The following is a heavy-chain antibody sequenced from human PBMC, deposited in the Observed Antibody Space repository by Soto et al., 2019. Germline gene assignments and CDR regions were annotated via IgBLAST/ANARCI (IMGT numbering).Heavy chain of an antibody. Sequence: GGSLRLSCAASGFTFSTYDMSWVRQAPGKGLEWVSSISGSGGTTYHAASVKGRFTIPRDNSKNTLYLQMNSLRAEDTALYHCVKDSPYGNYEAVHWGQGTLVTVSS. V-gene: IGHV3-23*01. CDR1: GFTFSTYD. J-gene: IGHJ4*02. CDR3: VKDSPYGNYEAVH. D-gene: IGHD3-3*01. CDR2: ISGSGGTT.